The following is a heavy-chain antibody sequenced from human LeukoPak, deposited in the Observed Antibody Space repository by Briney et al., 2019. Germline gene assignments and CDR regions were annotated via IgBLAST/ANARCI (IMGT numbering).Heavy chain of an antibody. CDR3: AREGSPDIVATGTDY. V-gene: IGHV1-69*04. CDR2: IIPILGIA. J-gene: IGHJ4*02. D-gene: IGHD5-12*01. Sequence: SVKVSCKASGGTFSSYAISWVRQAPGQGLEWMGRIIPILGIANYAQKFQGRVTITADKSTSTAYMELSSLRSEDTAVYYCAREGSPDIVATGTDYWGRGTLVTVSS. CDR1: GGTFSSYA.